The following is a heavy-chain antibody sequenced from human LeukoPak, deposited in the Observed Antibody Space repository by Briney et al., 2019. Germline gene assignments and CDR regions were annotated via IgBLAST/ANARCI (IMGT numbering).Heavy chain of an antibody. J-gene: IGHJ4*02. CDR3: AKDSTGSGWRYFDY. D-gene: IGHD6-19*01. V-gene: IGHV3-23*01. CDR1: GFTFSSYA. CDR2: ISGSGGST. Sequence: GGSLRLSCAASGFTFSSYAMSWVGQAPGKGLEWVSAISGSGGSTYYADSVKGRFTISRDNSKNTLCLQMNSLRAEDTAVYYCAKDSTGSGWRYFDYWGQGTLVTVSS.